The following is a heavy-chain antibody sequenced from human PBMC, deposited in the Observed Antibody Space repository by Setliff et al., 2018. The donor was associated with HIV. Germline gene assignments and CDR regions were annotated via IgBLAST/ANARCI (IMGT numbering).Heavy chain of an antibody. CDR1: GGSFSGYY. CDR2: INHRGST. D-gene: IGHD5-12*01. CDR3: ATLKMATIHCAFDY. J-gene: IGHJ4*02. V-gene: IGHV4-34*01. Sequence: SETLSLTCAVYGGSFSGYYWSWIRQPPGKGLEWIGEINHRGSTNCNPSLKSRVSISVDTSKNQFSLKLSSVTAAETAVYYCATLKMATIHCAFDYCGQGTRVTVAS.